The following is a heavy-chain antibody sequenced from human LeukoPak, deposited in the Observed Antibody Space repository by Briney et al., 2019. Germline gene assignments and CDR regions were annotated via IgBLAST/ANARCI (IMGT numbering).Heavy chain of an antibody. CDR2: INIDVSST. CDR1: GFTFSNYW. V-gene: IGHV3-74*01. J-gene: IGHJ4*02. CDR3: AREIATNGGRCFDY. Sequence: GGSLRLSCAASGFTFSNYWMHWVRHVPGKGLVWVSRINIDVSSTNYADSVKGRFTMPRDNAKNTLYLQMNSLRAKDTGVYYCAREIATNGGRCFDYWGQGTLVTVSS. D-gene: IGHD5-12*01.